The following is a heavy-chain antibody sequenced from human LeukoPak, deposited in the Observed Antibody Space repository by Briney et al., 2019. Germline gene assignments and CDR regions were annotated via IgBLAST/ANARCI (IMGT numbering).Heavy chain of an antibody. D-gene: IGHD5-24*01. CDR3: AKALDTYGYMRFDY. Sequence: GGSLRLSCATSGFTFVSYAMTWVRQAPGKGLEWVSAISGGGDTTYYADSVKGRFTVSRDRSTNTLFLQMSSLRAEDSGMYYCAKALDTYGYMRFDYWGQGTLVTVSS. J-gene: IGHJ4*02. CDR2: ISGGGDTT. V-gene: IGHV3-23*01. CDR1: GFTFVSYA.